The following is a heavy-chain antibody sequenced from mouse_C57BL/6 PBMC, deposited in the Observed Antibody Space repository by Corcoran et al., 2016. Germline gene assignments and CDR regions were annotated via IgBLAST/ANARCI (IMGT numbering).Heavy chain of an antibody. CDR2: INTYSGVP. Sequence: QIQLVQSGPELKKPGETVQISCKASRCTFTTNGLSWVKQAPGKGLKWMGWINTYSGVPTYADDFKGRFAFSLETAASTAYLQINNLKNEDTATYFCARNYYGSSYGFAYWGQGTLVTVSA. D-gene: IGHD1-1*01. J-gene: IGHJ3*01. CDR3: ARNYYGSSYGFAY. CDR1: RCTFTTNG. V-gene: IGHV9-3*01.